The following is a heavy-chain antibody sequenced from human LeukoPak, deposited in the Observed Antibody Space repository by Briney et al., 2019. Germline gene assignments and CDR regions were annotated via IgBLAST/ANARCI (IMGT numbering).Heavy chain of an antibody. J-gene: IGHJ6*03. CDR2: IYPDDSDT. CDR3: ARHGHCTNGVCYSNYYYYMDV. V-gene: IGHV5-51*01. D-gene: IGHD2-8*01. Sequence: GESLKSSCKGSGYSFTSYWIGWVRQMPGKGLEWMGIIYPDDSDTRYSPSSEGQVIISVDKPISNSYLQWSSLKASDTATYYCARHGHCTNGVCYSNYYYYMDVWGKGTTVTVSS. CDR1: GYSFTSYW.